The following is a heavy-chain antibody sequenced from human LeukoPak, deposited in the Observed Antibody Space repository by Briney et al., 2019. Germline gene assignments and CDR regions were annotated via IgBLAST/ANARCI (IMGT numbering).Heavy chain of an antibody. CDR3: AGDGGKRGNSAFDS. J-gene: IGHJ3*01. Sequence: PGGSLRLSCAGSGFTLRDQYMDWVRQAPGKGLEWIGRSRNKANSHTTEYAASVKDRFTISRDDSGDLMYLQMNSLKIEDTAVYFCAGDGGKRGNSAFDSWGQGTEVTVSS. V-gene: IGHV3-72*01. CDR1: GFTLRDQY. CDR2: SRNKANSHTT. D-gene: IGHD4-23*01.